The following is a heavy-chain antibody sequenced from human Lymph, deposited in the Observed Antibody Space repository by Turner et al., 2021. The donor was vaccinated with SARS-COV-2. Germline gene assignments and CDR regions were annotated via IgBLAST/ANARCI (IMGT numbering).Heavy chain of an antibody. J-gene: IGHJ3*02. CDR1: GFTVSSNY. Sequence: EVQLVKTGGGLIQPGGSLRLSCAASGFTVSSNYMSGVRQAPGKGMEWVSVIYIGGTTYYEDSVKGRFTISRDNSKNTLYLQMNSLRAEDTAVYYCARDLGPWAFDIWGQGTMVTVSS. CDR3: ARDLGPWAFDI. V-gene: IGHV3-53*02. CDR2: IYIGGTT.